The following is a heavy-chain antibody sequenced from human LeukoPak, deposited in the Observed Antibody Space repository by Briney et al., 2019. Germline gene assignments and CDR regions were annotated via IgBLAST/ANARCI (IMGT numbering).Heavy chain of an antibody. CDR3: ARGDSSSSFDY. CDR2: INWNGGST. V-gene: IGHV3-20*04. D-gene: IGHD6-6*01. J-gene: IGHJ4*02. Sequence: RTGGSLRLSCAASGFTFSSYWMSWVRQAPGKGLEWVSGINWNGGSTGYADSVKGRFTISRDNAKNSLYLQMNSLRAEDTALYYCARGDSSSSFDYWGQGTLVTVSS. CDR1: GFTFSSYW.